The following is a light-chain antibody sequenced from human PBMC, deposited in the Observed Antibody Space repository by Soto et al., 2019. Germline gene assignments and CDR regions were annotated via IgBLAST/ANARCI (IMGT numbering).Light chain of an antibody. CDR3: SSYTSSSTLEV. Sequence: QSVLTQPASVSGSPGQSITISCTGTSSDVGGYNYVSWYQQHPGKATKLMIYDVSNRPSGVSNSFSGSKSGNTASLTISGLQAEDEADYYCSSYTSSSTLEVFGTGTKVTVL. CDR2: DVS. V-gene: IGLV2-14*01. J-gene: IGLJ1*01. CDR1: SSDVGGYNY.